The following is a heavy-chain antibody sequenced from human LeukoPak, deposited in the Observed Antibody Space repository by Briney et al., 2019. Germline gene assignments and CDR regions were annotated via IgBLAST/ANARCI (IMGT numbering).Heavy chain of an antibody. CDR3: ARARPWDSSRSYYFGMDV. Sequence: GGSLGLSCAASGFTFSSYAIRWVRQAPGTGLEWVSSIPGSGGATYYADSVRGRFSISRDSSKNTVYLQMNSLRDEDTAVHYCARARPWDSSRSYYFGMDVWGHGTTVTVSS. CDR1: GFTFSSYA. CDR2: IPGSGGAT. D-gene: IGHD3-22*01. V-gene: IGHV3-23*01. J-gene: IGHJ6*02.